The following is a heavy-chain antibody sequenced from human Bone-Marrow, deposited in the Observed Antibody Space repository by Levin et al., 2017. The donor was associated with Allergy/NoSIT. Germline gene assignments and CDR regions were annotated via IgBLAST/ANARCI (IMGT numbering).Heavy chain of an antibody. Sequence: GGSLRLSCAVSGFTLNNAWINWVRQAPGKGLEWVGRFKGKTDGGTTDYAAPVKGRFTISRDDSKNMLYLQMNSLKTEDTAVYYCSTVRYCTSGVCYARFYYYYGTDVWGQGTTVTVSS. CDR1: GFTLNNAW. D-gene: IGHD2-8*01. CDR2: FKGKTDGGTT. J-gene: IGHJ6*02. CDR3: STVRYCTSGVCYARFYYYYGTDV. V-gene: IGHV3-15*07.